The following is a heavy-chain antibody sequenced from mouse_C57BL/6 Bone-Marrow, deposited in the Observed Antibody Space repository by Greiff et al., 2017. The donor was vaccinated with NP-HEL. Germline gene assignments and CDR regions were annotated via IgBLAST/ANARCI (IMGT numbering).Heavy chain of an antibody. CDR3: ARSGDYYVDY. D-gene: IGHD3-1*01. CDR2: IDPSDSYT. V-gene: IGHV1-69*01. CDR1: GYTFTSYW. Sequence: QVQLQQSGAELVMPGASVKLSCKASGYTFTSYWMHWVKQRPGQGLEWIGEIDPSDSYTNYNQKFKGKSTLTVDKSSSTAYMQLSSLTSEDSAVYYCARSGDYYVDYGGQGTTLTVSA. J-gene: IGHJ2*01.